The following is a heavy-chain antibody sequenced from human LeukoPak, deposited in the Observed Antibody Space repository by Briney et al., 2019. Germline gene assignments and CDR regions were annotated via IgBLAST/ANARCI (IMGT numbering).Heavy chain of an antibody. CDR2: MNPNSGNT. D-gene: IGHD6-19*01. Sequence: ASVKVSCKASGYTFTSYDINWVRQATGQGLEWMGWMNPNSGNTGYAQKFQGRVTITRNTSISTAYMELSSLRAEDTAVYYCAKVRRQWLVLSSVHNWFDPWGQGTLVTVSS. CDR3: AKVRRQWLVLSSVHNWFDP. CDR1: GYTFTSYD. J-gene: IGHJ5*02. V-gene: IGHV1-8*03.